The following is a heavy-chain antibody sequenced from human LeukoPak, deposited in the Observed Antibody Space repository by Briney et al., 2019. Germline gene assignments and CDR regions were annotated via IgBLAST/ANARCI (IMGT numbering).Heavy chain of an antibody. CDR1: GFTFDDYG. CDR2: INWNGGST. Sequence: GGSLRLSCAASGFTFDDYGMSWVRQAPGKGLEWVSGINWNGGSTYYADSVKGRFTISRDNSKNTLYLQMNSLRAEDTAVYYCAREEDTAMDNWGQGTLVTVSS. CDR3: AREEDTAMDN. V-gene: IGHV3-20*04. J-gene: IGHJ4*02. D-gene: IGHD5-18*01.